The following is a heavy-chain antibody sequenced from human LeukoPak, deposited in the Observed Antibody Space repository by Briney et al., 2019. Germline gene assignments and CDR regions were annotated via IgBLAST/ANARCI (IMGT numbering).Heavy chain of an antibody. Sequence: NPSETLSLTCTVSGGSISSSNYYWGWIRQPPGKGLEWIGNIYYSGSTYYNPSLKSRVTKTVDTSKNQFSLKLSSVTAADTAVYYLAGGVKTTGTNYYFDYWGQGTLVTVSS. V-gene: IGHV4-39*07. D-gene: IGHD4-17*01. CDR1: GGSISSSNYY. CDR2: IYYSGST. CDR3: AGGVKTTGTNYYFDY. J-gene: IGHJ4*02.